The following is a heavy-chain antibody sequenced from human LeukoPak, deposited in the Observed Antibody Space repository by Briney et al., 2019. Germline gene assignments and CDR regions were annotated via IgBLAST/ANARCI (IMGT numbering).Heavy chain of an antibody. J-gene: IGHJ4*02. CDR3: ARDPSYGGNSALGFDY. CDR2: TSYDGSNK. V-gene: IGHV3-30-3*01. CDR1: GFTFSSYA. Sequence: GGSLRLSCAASGFTFSSYAMHWVRQAPGKGLEWVAVTSYDGSNKYYADSVKGRFTISRDNSKNTLYLQMNSLRAEDTAVYYCARDPSYGGNSALGFDYWGQGTLVTVSS. D-gene: IGHD4-23*01.